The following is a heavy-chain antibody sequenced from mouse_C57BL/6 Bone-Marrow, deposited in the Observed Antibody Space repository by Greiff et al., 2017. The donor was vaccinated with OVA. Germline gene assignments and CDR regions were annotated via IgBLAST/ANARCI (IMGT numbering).Heavy chain of an antibody. J-gene: IGHJ4*01. CDR2: INPGSGGT. CDR1: GYAFTNYL. V-gene: IGHV1-54*01. Sequence: QVQLQQSGAELVRPGTSVKVSCKASGYAFTNYLIERVKQRPGQGLEWIGVINPGSGGTNYNEKFKGKATLTADKSSSTAYMQLSSLTSEDSAVYFCARKINWDAMDYWGQGTSVTVSS. D-gene: IGHD4-1*02. CDR3: ARKINWDAMDY.